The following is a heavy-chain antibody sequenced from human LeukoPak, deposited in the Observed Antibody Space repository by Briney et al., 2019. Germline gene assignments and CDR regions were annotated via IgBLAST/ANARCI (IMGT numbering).Heavy chain of an antibody. J-gene: IGHJ4*02. CDR2: MNPNSGNT. CDR3: ARGEILTALLPDY. D-gene: IGHD3-9*01. CDR1: GYTFTSYD. Sequence: ASVKVSCKASGYTFTSYDINWVRQATGQGLEWMGWMNPNSGNTGYAQRFQGRVTMTRNTSISTAYMELSSLRSEDTAVYYCARGEILTALLPDYWGQGTLVTVSS. V-gene: IGHV1-8*01.